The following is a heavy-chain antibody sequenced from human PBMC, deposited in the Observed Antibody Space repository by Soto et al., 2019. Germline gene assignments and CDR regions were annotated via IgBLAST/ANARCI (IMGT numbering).Heavy chain of an antibody. CDR3: ARAYYYGSGSYSYYYGMDV. J-gene: IGHJ6*02. D-gene: IGHD3-10*01. CDR1: GGSFSGYY. CDR2: MNHSGST. Sequence: QVQLQQWGAGLLKPSETLSLTCAVYGGSFSGYYWSWIRQPPGKGLEWIGEMNHSGSTNYNPSLKSRVTISVDTSKNQFSLKLSSVTAADTAVYYCARAYYYGSGSYSYYYGMDVWGQGTTVTVSS. V-gene: IGHV4-34*01.